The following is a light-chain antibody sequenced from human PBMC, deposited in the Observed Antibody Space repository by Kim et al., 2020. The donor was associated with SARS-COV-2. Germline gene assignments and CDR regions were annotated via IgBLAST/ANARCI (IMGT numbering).Light chain of an antibody. Sequence: DIQMTQSPSTLSASVGDTVTITCRASQSIASWLAWYQQRPGKAPRLLIYDASSLESGVPSRFSGGGSGTDFTLTISSLQPDDFATYYCQQYKISEATFGRGTKVDIK. CDR1: QSIASW. CDR2: DAS. V-gene: IGKV1-5*01. J-gene: IGKJ1*01. CDR3: QQYKISEAT.